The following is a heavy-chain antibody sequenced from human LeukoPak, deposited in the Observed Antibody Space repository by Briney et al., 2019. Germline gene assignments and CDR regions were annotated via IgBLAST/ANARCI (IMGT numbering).Heavy chain of an antibody. CDR2: ISWNSGSI. D-gene: IGHD6-13*01. Sequence: PGRSLRLSCAASGFTFDDYAMHWVRQVPGKGLEWVSGISWNSGSIGYADSVKGRFAISRDSAKNSLYLQLNSLRAEDTALYYCAKGKRDIAADLYYMDVWGKGTTVTASS. V-gene: IGHV3-9*01. J-gene: IGHJ6*03. CDR3: AKGKRDIAADLYYMDV. CDR1: GFTFDDYA.